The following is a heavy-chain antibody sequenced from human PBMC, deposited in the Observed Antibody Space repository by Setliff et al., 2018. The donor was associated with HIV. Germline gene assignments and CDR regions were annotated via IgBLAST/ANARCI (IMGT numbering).Heavy chain of an antibody. Sequence: LKISCGASGFSFSSYSMSWVRQAPGKGLEWVANIKQDGSEKYYVDSVKGRFTISRDNAKNSLYLQMNSLRADDTAVYYCARDPPTAGWYFDLWGRGTLVTVSS. CDR3: ARDPPTAGWYFDL. J-gene: IGHJ2*01. CDR1: GFSFSSYS. CDR2: IKQDGSEK. V-gene: IGHV3-7*04. D-gene: IGHD6-19*01.